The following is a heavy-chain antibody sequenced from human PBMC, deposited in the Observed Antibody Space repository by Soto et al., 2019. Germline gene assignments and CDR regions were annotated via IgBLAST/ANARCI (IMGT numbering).Heavy chain of an antibody. Sequence: SVKVSCKASGFTFSSSAVQWVRQARGQRLEWIGWIVVGSSNRNYAQKIQKRVTITRDMSTSTPYMELRSLRPEDTALYFCAADPGNYYDSSGYYSPLHWGQGTLVTVSS. D-gene: IGHD3-22*01. CDR1: GFTFSSSA. V-gene: IGHV1-58*01. CDR3: AADPGNYYDSSGYYSPLH. CDR2: IVVGSSNR. J-gene: IGHJ4*02.